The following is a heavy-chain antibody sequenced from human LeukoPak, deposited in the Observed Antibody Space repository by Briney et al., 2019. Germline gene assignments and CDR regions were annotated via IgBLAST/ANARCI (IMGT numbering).Heavy chain of an antibody. D-gene: IGHD2-2*01. CDR1: GFTFSSYS. J-gene: IGHJ4*02. CDR3: ARGETSSYDY. V-gene: IGHV3-53*01. CDR2: IYSGGNT. Sequence: GGSLRLSCAASGFTFSSYSMNWVRQAPGKGLEWVSVIYSGGNTYYADSVKGRFTISRDNSKNTVYLQMNSLRAEDTAVYYCARGETSSYDYWGQGTLVTVSS.